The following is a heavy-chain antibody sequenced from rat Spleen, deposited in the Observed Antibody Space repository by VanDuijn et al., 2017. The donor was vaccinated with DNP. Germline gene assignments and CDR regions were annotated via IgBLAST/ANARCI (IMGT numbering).Heavy chain of an antibody. D-gene: IGHD4-3*01. Sequence: EVQLVESGGDLVQPGRSLKLFCAASRFTFSNYGMHWIRQAPTKGLEWVASISPSGGSTYYRDSVKGRFTVSRDNAKSTLYLQMNSLRSEDMATYYCVRWNSGHFDYWGQGVMVTVSS. CDR1: RFTFSNYG. CDR3: VRWNSGHFDY. CDR2: ISPSGGST. J-gene: IGHJ2*01. V-gene: IGHV5-19*01.